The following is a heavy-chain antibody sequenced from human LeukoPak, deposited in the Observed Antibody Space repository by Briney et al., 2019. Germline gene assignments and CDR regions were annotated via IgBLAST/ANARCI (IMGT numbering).Heavy chain of an antibody. D-gene: IGHD6-19*01. CDR2: IIPIFGTA. J-gene: IGHJ6*02. Sequence: SVKVSCKASGGTFSSYAISWVRQAPGQGLEWMGGIIPIFGTANYAQKFQGRVTITADESTSTAYMELSSLRSEDTAVYYCARGNPIAVAGTSGYYYGMDVWGQGTTVTVSS. CDR1: GGTFSSYA. CDR3: ARGNPIAVAGTSGYYYGMDV. V-gene: IGHV1-69*13.